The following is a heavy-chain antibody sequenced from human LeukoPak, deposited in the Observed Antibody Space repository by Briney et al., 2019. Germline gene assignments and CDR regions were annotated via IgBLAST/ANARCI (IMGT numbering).Heavy chain of an antibody. V-gene: IGHV3-30*02. D-gene: IGHD3-22*01. J-gene: IGHJ4*02. CDR3: ARTYLLGDSSGYHDY. CDR2: IRYDGSNK. Sequence: GGSLRLSCAASGFIFNTYVMHWVRQAPGKGLEWLAFIRYDGSNKNYADSVKGRFTISRDNTKNTLYLQMNSLRAEDTAVYYCARTYLLGDSSGYHDYWGQGTLVTVSS. CDR1: GFIFNTYV.